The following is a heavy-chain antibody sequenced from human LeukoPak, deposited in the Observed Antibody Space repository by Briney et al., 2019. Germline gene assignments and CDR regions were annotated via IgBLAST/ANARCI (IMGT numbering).Heavy chain of an antibody. CDR3: AKFDGSGSYPDY. J-gene: IGHJ4*02. D-gene: IGHD3-10*01. V-gene: IGHV3-30*18. CDR2: ISYDGSNK. Sequence: QPGGSLRLSCAASGFTFSSYGMHWVRQAPGKGLEWVAVISYDGSNKYYADSVKGRFTISRDNSKNTLYLQMNSLRAEDTAGYYCAKFDGSGSYPDYWGEGTLVTV. CDR1: GFTFSSYG.